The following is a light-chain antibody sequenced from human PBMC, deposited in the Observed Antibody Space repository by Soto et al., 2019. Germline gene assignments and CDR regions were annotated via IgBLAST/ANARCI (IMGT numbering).Light chain of an antibody. CDR2: DVS. J-gene: IGKJ5*01. CDR1: QRVGSN. V-gene: IGKV3-15*01. Sequence: EIMMTQSPATLSVSPGDRATLSCRASQRVGSNLAWYQQKAGQAPRLLIYDVSTRATGVPVRFGGSGSGTEFTLTISSLQSEDFAVYYCQQYNNWPPWITFGQGTRLEIK. CDR3: QQYNNWPPWIT.